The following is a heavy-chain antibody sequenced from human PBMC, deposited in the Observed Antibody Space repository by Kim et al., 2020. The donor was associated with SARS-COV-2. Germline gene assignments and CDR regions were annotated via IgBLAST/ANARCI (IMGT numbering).Heavy chain of an antibody. Sequence: ASVKVSCKVSGYTLTELSMHWVRQAPGKGLEWMGGFDPEDGETIYAQKFQGRVTMTEDTSTDTAYMELSSLRSEDTAVYYCATAARLSRPGTFDYWGQGTLVTVSS. D-gene: IGHD3-10*01. CDR1: GYTLTELS. V-gene: IGHV1-24*01. J-gene: IGHJ4*02. CDR3: ATAARLSRPGTFDY. CDR2: FDPEDGET.